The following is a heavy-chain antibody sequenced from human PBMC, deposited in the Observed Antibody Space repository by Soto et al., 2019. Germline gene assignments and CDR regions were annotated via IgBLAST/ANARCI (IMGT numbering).Heavy chain of an antibody. Sequence: SETLSLTCAVSGGSISSSNWWSWVRQPPGKGLEWIGEIYDSGSTNYNPSLQTRVTISLDKSKSQFSLKLNSVTAADSAVYFCARLEGLATISYYFDFWGPGALVTVSS. J-gene: IGHJ4*02. CDR3: ARLEGLATISYYFDF. V-gene: IGHV4-4*02. CDR1: GGSISSSNW. CDR2: IYDSGST. D-gene: IGHD3-9*01.